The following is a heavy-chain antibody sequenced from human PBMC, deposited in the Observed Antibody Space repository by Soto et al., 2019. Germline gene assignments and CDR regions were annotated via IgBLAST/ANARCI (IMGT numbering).Heavy chain of an antibody. CDR3: ARRGGHVLRYFGGWFDP. Sequence: GESLKISCKGSGYRFTSYWIGWVRQMPGKGLEWMGIIYPGDSDTRYSPSFQGQVTISADKSISTAYLQWSSLKASDTAMYYCARRGGHVLRYFGGWFDPWGQGTLVTVSS. J-gene: IGHJ5*02. CDR1: GYRFTSYW. CDR2: IYPGDSDT. D-gene: IGHD3-9*01. V-gene: IGHV5-51*01.